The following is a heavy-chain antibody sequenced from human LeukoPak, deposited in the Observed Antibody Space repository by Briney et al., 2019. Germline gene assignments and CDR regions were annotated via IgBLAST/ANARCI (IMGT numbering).Heavy chain of an antibody. CDR2: FDPEHGET. CDR1: GYTLTELS. J-gene: IGHJ4*02. Sequence: SVKVSCKVSGYTLTELSMHWVRQAPGKGLEWMGGFDPEHGETVYAQMFQGRRTMTEDTSTHTAYMELSSLRSDDTAVYYCARAYSPPHWSPFDYWGQGTLVTVSS. V-gene: IGHV1-24*01. CDR3: ARAYSPPHWSPFDY. D-gene: IGHD6-13*01.